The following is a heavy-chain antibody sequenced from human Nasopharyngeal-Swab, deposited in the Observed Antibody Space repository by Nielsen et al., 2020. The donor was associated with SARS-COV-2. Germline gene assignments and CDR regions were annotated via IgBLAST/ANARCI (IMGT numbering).Heavy chain of an antibody. Sequence: GESLKISCKGSGYSFTSYWIGWVRQMPGKGLEWMGIIYPGDSDTRYSPSFQGQVTISADKSISTAYLQWSSLKASDTAMYYYARRVGYCSGGSCYFDYWGQGTLVTVSS. CDR2: IYPGDSDT. D-gene: IGHD2-15*01. CDR1: GYSFTSYW. V-gene: IGHV5-51*01. J-gene: IGHJ4*02. CDR3: ARRVGYCSGGSCYFDY.